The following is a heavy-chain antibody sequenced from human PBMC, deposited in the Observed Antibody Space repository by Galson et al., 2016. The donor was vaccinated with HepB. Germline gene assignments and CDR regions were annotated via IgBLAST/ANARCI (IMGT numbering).Heavy chain of an antibody. CDR1: GYTFTAFA. J-gene: IGHJ6*02. V-gene: IGHV1-18*01. D-gene: IGHD3-10*01. CDR2: IGPYEGNT. CDR3: ARDPVPVIRGVVGY. Sequence: SVKVSCKASGYTFTAFAISWVRQAPGQGLEWMGWIGPYEGNTNFARKFRDRVTLTTETSTNTAYMELRSLTPDDTAVYFCARDPVPVIRGVVGYWGQGTTVTVSS.